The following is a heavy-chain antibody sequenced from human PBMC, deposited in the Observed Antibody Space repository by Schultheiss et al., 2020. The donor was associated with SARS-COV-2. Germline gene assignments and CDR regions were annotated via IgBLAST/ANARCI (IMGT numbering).Heavy chain of an antibody. D-gene: IGHD3-22*01. Sequence: SVKVSCKASGGTFSSHAFNWVRQAPGQGLEWMGGIVPIFGTANYAQKFQGRVTITADESTSTAYMELSSLRSEDTAVYYCARGPYYYDSSGYYPFDYWGQGTLVTVSS. V-gene: IGHV1-69*13. J-gene: IGHJ4*02. CDR2: IVPIFGTA. CDR1: GGTFSSHA. CDR3: ARGPYYYDSSGYYPFDY.